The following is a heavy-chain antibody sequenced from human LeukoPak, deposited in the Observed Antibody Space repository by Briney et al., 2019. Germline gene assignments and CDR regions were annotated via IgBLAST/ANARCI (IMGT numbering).Heavy chain of an antibody. Sequence: GGSLRLSCAASGFTFGTYTMNWVRQAPGKGLEWVTSISSGSDYIHYGDSVKGRFTISRDNAKNSLYLQMNSLRAEDTAVYYCARDPNGWASYGGQGTLVTVSS. D-gene: IGHD5-24*01. CDR3: ARDPNGWASY. J-gene: IGHJ4*02. CDR1: GFTFGTYT. V-gene: IGHV3-21*01. CDR2: ISSGSDYI.